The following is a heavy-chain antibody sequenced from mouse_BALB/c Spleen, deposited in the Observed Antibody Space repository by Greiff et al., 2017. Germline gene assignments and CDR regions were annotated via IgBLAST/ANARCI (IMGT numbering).Heavy chain of an antibody. CDR2: IYPYNGGT. CDR1: GYTFTDYN. Sequence: EVQLQQSGPELVKPGASVKISCKASGYTFTDYNMHWVKQSHGKSLEWIGYIYPYNGGTGYNQKFKSKATLTVDNSSSTAYMELRSLTSEDSAVYYCAREGSTMITTPAWFAYWGQGTLVTVSA. V-gene: IGHV1S29*02. J-gene: IGHJ3*01. D-gene: IGHD2-4*01. CDR3: AREGSTMITTPAWFAY.